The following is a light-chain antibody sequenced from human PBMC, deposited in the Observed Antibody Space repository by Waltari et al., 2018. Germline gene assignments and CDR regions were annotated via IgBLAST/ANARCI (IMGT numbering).Light chain of an antibody. CDR3: QQYSSSVMYT. V-gene: IGKV3-20*01. CDR2: AAS. J-gene: IGKJ2*01. Sequence: QAPDTLSLSPVDSATLSSRASQSVSRSRLAWYQHKPGQAPRLLMYAASTRATGIPDQFSGSGSGTDFSLSNSRVEPEDFAVYYCQQYSSSVMYTFGQGTKLEIK. CDR1: QSVSRSR.